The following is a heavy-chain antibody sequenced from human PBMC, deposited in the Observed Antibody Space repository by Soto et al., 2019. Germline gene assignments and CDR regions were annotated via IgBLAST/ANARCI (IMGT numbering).Heavy chain of an antibody. CDR2: ISYDGRNK. CDR3: ARESPYCSGASCYFYX. CDR1: GFTFSSYA. V-gene: IGHV3-30-3*01. D-gene: IGHD2-15*01. Sequence: PGGSLRLSCAASGFTFSSYAMHWVRQAPGKGLEWVSFISYDGRNKCYADSVKGRFTMSIDNSKNTLYLQMNSLRAEDTAVYYCARESPYCSGASCYFYXWGQGTLVTVSX. J-gene: IGHJ4*02.